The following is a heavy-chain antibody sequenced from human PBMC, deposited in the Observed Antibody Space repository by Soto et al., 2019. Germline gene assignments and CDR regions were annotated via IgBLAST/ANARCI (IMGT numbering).Heavy chain of an antibody. V-gene: IGHV3-74*01. D-gene: IGHD1-1*01. CDR3: ARGRTDDNTLKYYYYGMDV. Sequence: GGSLRLSCAASGVTFSSYWMHWVRQAPGKGLVWLSRINSDGSTRSYADSVKGRFTISRDNAKNTLYLQMNSLRAEDTAVYYCARGRTDDNTLKYYYYGMDVWGQGTTVTAP. J-gene: IGHJ6*02. CDR2: INSDGSTR. CDR1: GVTFSSYW.